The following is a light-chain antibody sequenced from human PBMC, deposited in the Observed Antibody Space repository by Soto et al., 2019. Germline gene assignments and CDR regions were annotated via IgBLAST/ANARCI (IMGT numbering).Light chain of an antibody. CDR2: AAS. V-gene: IGKV1-39*01. J-gene: IGKJ4*01. CDR1: QSISSY. Sequence: DIQMTQSPSSLSASVGDRVTITCRASQSISSYLNWYQQKPGKAPKLLIYAASSFQSGVPSRFSGSGSGTDFTITISSLQPEDFATYYCQQSYSTPRLTFGGGTKVEIK. CDR3: QQSYSTPRLT.